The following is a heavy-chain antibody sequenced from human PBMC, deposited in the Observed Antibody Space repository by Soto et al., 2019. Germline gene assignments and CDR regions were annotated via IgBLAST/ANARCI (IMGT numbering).Heavy chain of an antibody. V-gene: IGHV4-34*01. CDR2: INHSGST. CDR3: ARGAGCSSTSCYAGTDY. J-gene: IGHJ4*02. CDR1: GGSFSGYY. D-gene: IGHD2-2*01. Sequence: QVQLQQWGAGLLKPSETLSLTCAVYGGSFSGYYWSWIRQPPGKGLEWIGEINHSGSTNYNPSLKSRVTISVDTSKNQFSLKLSSVTAADTAVYYCARGAGCSSTSCYAGTDYWGQGTLVTVSS.